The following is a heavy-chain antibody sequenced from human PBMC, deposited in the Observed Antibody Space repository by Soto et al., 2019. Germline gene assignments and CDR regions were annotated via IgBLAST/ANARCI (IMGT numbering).Heavy chain of an antibody. CDR1: GFTFSSYA. D-gene: IGHD3-10*01. CDR3: AKLGLLWFGELLRYFDY. J-gene: IGHJ4*02. V-gene: IGHV3-23*01. Sequence: EVQLLESGGGLVQPGGSLRLSCAASGFTFSSYAMSWVRQAPGKGLEWVSAISGSGGSTYYADSVKGRFTISRDNSKNTLYLQMNSLRAEDTAVYYCAKLGLLWFGELLRYFDYWGQGTLVTVSS. CDR2: ISGSGGST.